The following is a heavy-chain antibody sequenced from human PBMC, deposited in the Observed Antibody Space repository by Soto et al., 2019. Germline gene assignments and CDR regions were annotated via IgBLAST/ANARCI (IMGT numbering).Heavy chain of an antibody. D-gene: IGHD6-19*01. CDR3: ARDRGPVAGRHVLAFDI. V-gene: IGHV4-59*01. CDR1: GGSISPYY. CDR2: CYYTGST. J-gene: IGHJ3*02. Sequence: QVQLQESGPGLVKPSETLSLTCTVSGGSISPYYWSWIRQSPGKGLEWIGYCYYTGSTDFNPSLKSRATLSLDTSKNQFSLKLSSVTAADTAVYYCARDRGPVAGRHVLAFDIWGQGTIVTVSS.